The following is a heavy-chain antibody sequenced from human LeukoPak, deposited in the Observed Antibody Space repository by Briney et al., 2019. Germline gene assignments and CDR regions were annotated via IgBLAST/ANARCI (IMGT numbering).Heavy chain of an antibody. CDR2: INHSGST. Sequence: SETLSLTCAVYGGSFSGYYWSWIRQPPGKGLEWIGEINHSGSTNYNPSLKSRVTISVDTSKNQFSLKLSSVTAADTAAYYCARGYSNYYYYYMDVWGKGTTVTVSS. D-gene: IGHD4-11*01. CDR3: ARGYSNYYYYYMDV. CDR1: GGSFSGYY. V-gene: IGHV4-34*01. J-gene: IGHJ6*03.